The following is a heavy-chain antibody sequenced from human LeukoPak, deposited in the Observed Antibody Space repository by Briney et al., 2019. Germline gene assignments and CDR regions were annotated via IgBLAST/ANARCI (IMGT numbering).Heavy chain of an antibody. J-gene: IGHJ3*02. D-gene: IGHD3-16*01. V-gene: IGHV4-39*07. Sequence: SETLSLTCTVSGGSISSSSYYWGWIRQPPGKGLEWIGSIYYSGSTNYNPSLKSRVTISVDTSKNQFSLKLSSVTAADTAVYYCARVRGMIKAFDIWGQGTMVTVSS. CDR2: IYYSGST. CDR3: ARVRGMIKAFDI. CDR1: GGSISSSSYY.